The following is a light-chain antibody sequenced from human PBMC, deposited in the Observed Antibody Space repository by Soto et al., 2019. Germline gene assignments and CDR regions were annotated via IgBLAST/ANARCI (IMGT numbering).Light chain of an antibody. CDR2: TDN. Sequence: QSVLTQPPSASGTPGQRVTISCSGATSNIGSNYVYWYQHLPGTAPKLLIYTDNERPSGVPDRFSGSKSGTSASLAISGLRSEDEADCYCAAWVDNLRGYGVFGGGTKLTVL. CDR3: AAWVDNLRGYGV. CDR1: TSNIGSNY. J-gene: IGLJ2*01. V-gene: IGLV1-47*02.